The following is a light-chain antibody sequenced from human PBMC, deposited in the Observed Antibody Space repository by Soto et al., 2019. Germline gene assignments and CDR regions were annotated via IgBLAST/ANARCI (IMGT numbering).Light chain of an antibody. J-gene: IGKJ4*01. CDR2: LAS. V-gene: IGKV3-15*01. CDR1: QSVSNN. Sequence: EIVMTQSPATLSVSPGERATLSCRATQSVSNNVAWYQQKPGQAPRLLMYLASTRIFGVPARFSGSGSGTEFTLTISSLQSEDFAVYYCQQYDDWPRTFGGGTKVEIK. CDR3: QQYDDWPRT.